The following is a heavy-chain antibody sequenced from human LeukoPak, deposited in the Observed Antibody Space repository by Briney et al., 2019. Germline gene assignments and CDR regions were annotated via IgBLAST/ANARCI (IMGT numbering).Heavy chain of an antibody. CDR2: ITGSGGTT. J-gene: IGHJ4*02. Sequence: GGSLRLSCAASGFTFTSYAMSWVRQAPGKGLEWVSAITGSGGTTYYADFVKGRFTISRDNSKNTLYLQMNGLRVEDTAVYYCAKMQGYFDYWGRGTLVTVSS. CDR3: AKMQGYFDY. CDR1: GFTFTSYA. V-gene: IGHV3-23*01.